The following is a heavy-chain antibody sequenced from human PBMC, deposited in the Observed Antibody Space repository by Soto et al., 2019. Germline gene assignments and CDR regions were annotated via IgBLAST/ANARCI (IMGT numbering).Heavy chain of an antibody. CDR2: TYWDDDK. CDR3: VHPDWNTNSYCVDL. CDR1: GLSLRTSAVV. Sequence: QITLKESGPKLVKPSQSLRLTCAVWGLSLRTSAVVLGWVRQPPGKAPEWLALTYWDDDKRYRPSLKSRLSITTDSSKDQVVFTLTNMDPVDTATYCCVHPDWNTNSYCVDLWGRRTLVTVPS. D-gene: IGHD1-1*01. J-gene: IGHJ2*01. V-gene: IGHV2-5*02.